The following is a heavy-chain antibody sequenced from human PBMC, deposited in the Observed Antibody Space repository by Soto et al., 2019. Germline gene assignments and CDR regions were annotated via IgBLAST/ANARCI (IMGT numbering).Heavy chain of an antibody. CDR2: ISAAGDP. Sequence: EVQLVESGGGLVQPGGSLRLSCEVSGFTFRNYDMHWVRQGTGKGLEWVSGISAAGDPDYADSVEGRFTISRENAQNSFFLQMNSLRVGDTAVYYCARTDRDFYGLDVWGQGTKVIVSS. CDR3: ARTDRDFYGLDV. J-gene: IGHJ6*02. CDR1: GFTFRNYD. V-gene: IGHV3-13*05.